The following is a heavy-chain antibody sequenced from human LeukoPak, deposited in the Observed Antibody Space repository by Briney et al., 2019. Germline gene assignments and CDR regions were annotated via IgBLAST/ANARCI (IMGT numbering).Heavy chain of an antibody. CDR1: GFTFSRYS. Sequence: GGSLRLSCAASGFTFSRYSMNWVRQAPGKGLEWVSYISSSSSTIYYADSVKGRFTISRDNAKNSLYLQLNSLRAEDTAVYYCARDLENTAMAYGGYYFDYWGQGTLVTVSS. CDR3: ARDLENTAMAYGGYYFDY. V-gene: IGHV3-48*01. D-gene: IGHD5-18*01. CDR2: ISSSSSTI. J-gene: IGHJ4*02.